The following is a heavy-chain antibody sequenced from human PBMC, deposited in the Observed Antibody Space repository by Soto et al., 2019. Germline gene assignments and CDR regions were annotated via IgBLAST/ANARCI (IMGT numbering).Heavy chain of an antibody. CDR2: MSGSGGHI. J-gene: IGHJ4*02. CDR1: GFSFNFYV. CDR3: ARAVTQYFDS. D-gene: IGHD4-4*01. V-gene: IGHV3-23*01. Sequence: GGSLRLSCAASGFSFNFYVMTWVRQAPGKGLEWVSGMSGSGGHIYYADSVRGRFTVSRDNSNSTLYVQMNSLRAEDTAVYYCARAVTQYFDSWGQGSLVTVSS.